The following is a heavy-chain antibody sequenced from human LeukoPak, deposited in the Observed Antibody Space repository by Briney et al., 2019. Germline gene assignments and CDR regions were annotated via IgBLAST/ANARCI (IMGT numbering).Heavy chain of an antibody. CDR1: GGSISTYY. Sequence: SETLSLTCTVSGGSISTYYWSWIRQPAGKGLEWIGRIYTSGSTSYNPSFKSRVTMSVDTSKKQFSLKLNSVTAADTAVYYCARNTFWLGKYYFDYWGQGTLVTVSS. V-gene: IGHV4-4*07. D-gene: IGHD3-9*01. CDR2: IYTSGST. CDR3: ARNTFWLGKYYFDY. J-gene: IGHJ4*02.